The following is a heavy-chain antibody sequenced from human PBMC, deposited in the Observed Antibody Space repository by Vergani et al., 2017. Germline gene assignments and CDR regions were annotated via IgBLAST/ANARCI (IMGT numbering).Heavy chain of an antibody. CDR1: GFTFSSYA. D-gene: IGHD3-22*01. CDR3: AKDLRYDIDAFDI. CDR2: ISGSGGST. Sequence: EVQLLESGGGLVQPGGSLRLSCAASGFTFSSYAMSWVRQAPGKGLEWVSAISGSGGSTYYADSVKGRFTISRDKSKNTLYLQMNSLRAEDTAVYYCAKDLRYDIDAFDIWGQGTMVTVSS. V-gene: IGHV3-23*01. J-gene: IGHJ3*02.